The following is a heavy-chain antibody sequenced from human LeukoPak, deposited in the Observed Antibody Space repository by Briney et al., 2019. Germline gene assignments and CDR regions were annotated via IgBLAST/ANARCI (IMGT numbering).Heavy chain of an antibody. CDR3: TTVPHSLLWFGEPKAPTFDY. D-gene: IGHD3-10*01. CDR1: GFTFSIAW. Sequence: GESLRLSCAASGFTFSIAWMSWVRQAPGKGLEWVGRIKSKTDGGTTDYAAPVKGRFTISRDDSKNTMYLQMNSLKTEDTAVYYCTTVPHSLLWFGEPKAPTFDYWGQGTLVTVSS. V-gene: IGHV3-15*01. CDR2: IKSKTDGGTT. J-gene: IGHJ4*02.